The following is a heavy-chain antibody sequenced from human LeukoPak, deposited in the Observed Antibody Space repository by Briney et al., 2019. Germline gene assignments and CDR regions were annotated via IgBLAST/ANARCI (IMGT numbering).Heavy chain of an antibody. V-gene: IGHV3-53*01. J-gene: IGHJ6*03. Sequence: GGSLRLSCAASGFTVITNDMTWVRQAPGKGLEWVSVLYSDGNTKYADSVQGRFTISRDNSKNTLYLEMNSLSPDDTAVYYCAKAPGVVPATRYYYYMDVWGKGTTVTVSS. D-gene: IGHD3-3*01. CDR3: AKAPGVVPATRYYYYMDV. CDR2: LYSDGNT. CDR1: GFTVITND.